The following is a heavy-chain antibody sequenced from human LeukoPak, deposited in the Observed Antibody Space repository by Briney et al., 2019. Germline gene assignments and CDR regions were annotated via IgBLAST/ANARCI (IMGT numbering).Heavy chain of an antibody. CDR1: GYSFTSHW. Sequence: GESLKISCKASGYSFTSHWIVWVRQVPGKGLEWMGIIYPGDSDTRYSPSFQGQVTISADKSISTAYLQWRSLKASDTAMYYCARHQQQLCADYWGQGTLVTVSS. V-gene: IGHV5-51*01. D-gene: IGHD6-13*01. J-gene: IGHJ4*02. CDR2: IYPGDSDT. CDR3: ARHQQQLCADY.